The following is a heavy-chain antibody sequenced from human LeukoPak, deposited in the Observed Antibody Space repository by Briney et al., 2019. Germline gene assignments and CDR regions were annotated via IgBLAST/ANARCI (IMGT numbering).Heavy chain of an antibody. CDR1: GFTFSSYW. CDR3: AKMGMSITMIVGLDY. Sequence: GGSLRLSCAASGFTFSSYWMSWVRQAPGKGLEWVSGIYKNGRERYGDSVKGRFTISRDNSKNTLYLQMHSLRVEDTAVYYCAKMGMSITMIVGLDYWGQGTLVTVSS. D-gene: IGHD3-22*01. V-gene: IGHV3-23*05. CDR2: IYKNGRER. J-gene: IGHJ4*02.